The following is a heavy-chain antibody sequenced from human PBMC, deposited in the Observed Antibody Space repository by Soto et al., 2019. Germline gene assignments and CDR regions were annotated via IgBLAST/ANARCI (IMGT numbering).Heavy chain of an antibody. V-gene: IGHV3-23*01. CDR1: GFTFSSYV. CDR3: AKDRGTPGDFFGEVGGFDY. D-gene: IGHD3-3*01. J-gene: IGHJ4*02. Sequence: DVQLLESGGGLVQPGGSLRLSCAASGFTFSSYVMSWVRQAPGKGLEWVSAISGSGGSTYYADSVKGRFTISRDNSKNPLYLQMNSLRAEDTAVYYCAKDRGTPGDFFGEVGGFDYWGQGTLVTVSS. CDR2: ISGSGGST.